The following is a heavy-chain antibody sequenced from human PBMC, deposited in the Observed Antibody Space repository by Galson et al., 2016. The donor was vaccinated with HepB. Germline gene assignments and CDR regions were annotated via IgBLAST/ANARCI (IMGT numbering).Heavy chain of an antibody. CDR2: IYYSGST. Sequence: SETLSLTCTVSGDSVSSSSYYWGWIRQPPVKGLEWIGLIYYSGSTHYNPALKSRVTISVDTSKNHFSLNLSPATAADTAVYYCARLYLAVGGYDFFDFWGQGTLVTVSS. CDR3: ARLYLAVGGYDFFDF. V-gene: IGHV4-39*02. D-gene: IGHD5-12*01. J-gene: IGHJ4*01. CDR1: GDSVSSSSYY.